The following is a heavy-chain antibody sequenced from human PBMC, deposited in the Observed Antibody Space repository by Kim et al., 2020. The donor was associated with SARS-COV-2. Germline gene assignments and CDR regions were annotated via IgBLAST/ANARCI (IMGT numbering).Heavy chain of an antibody. V-gene: IGHV3-9*01. J-gene: IGHJ4*02. Sequence: SVKGRFTISRDNAKDSRYLQMNSLRAEDTALYYCSKDKYSYASVLSQFDYWGQGTLVTVSS. D-gene: IGHD5-18*01. CDR3: SKDKYSYASVLSQFDY.